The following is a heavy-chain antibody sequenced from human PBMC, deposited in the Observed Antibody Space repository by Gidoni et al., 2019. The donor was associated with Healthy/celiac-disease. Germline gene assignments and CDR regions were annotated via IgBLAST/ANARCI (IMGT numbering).Heavy chain of an antibody. J-gene: IGHJ1*01. Sequence: EVQLLESGGGLVQPGGSLTLSCAASGFNFCSYALPWVRQAPGKGLEWGSVISGSGCSTYSADSLKVRFTISRDNAKNTLYLQMNSLRAEDTAVYYCAKTDNRYSSGWYRLGYFQHWGQGTLVTVSS. CDR3: AKTDNRYSSGWYRLGYFQH. V-gene: IGHV3-23*01. D-gene: IGHD6-19*01. CDR2: ISGSGCST. CDR1: GFNFCSYA.